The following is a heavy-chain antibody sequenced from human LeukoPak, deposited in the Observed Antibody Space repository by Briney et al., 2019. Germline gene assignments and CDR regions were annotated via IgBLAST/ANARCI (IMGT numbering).Heavy chain of an antibody. CDR1: GDSYSSSGYH. CDR2: IYYTGNT. J-gene: IGHJ4*02. D-gene: IGHD6-19*01. Sequence: KPSETLSLTCSVSGDSYSSSGYHWSWIRQPPGKGPEWIATIYYTGNTYYTPPLRGRVTISVDTSKNQFSLRLNSVTATDTAVYYCARYSTGSSKYYFDYWGQGTLVTVSS. V-gene: IGHV4-39*01. CDR3: ARYSTGSSKYYFDY.